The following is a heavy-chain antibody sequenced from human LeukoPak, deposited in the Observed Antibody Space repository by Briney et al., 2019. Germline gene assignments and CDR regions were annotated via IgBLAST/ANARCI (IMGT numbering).Heavy chain of an antibody. J-gene: IGHJ4*02. CDR2: ISSSGSTI. D-gene: IGHD4-11*01. CDR3: VRDGVDYSFEY. Sequence: GGSLRLSCAASGFTFSSYEMNWVRQAPGKGLEWVSYISSSGSTIYYADSVKGRFTISRDNAKNSLYLQMNSLRADDTAVYYCVRDGVDYSFEYWGQGTLVTVSS. CDR1: GFTFSSYE. V-gene: IGHV3-48*03.